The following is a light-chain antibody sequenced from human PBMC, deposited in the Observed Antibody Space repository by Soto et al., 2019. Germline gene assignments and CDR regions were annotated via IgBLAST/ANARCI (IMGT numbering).Light chain of an antibody. J-gene: IGLJ1*01. V-gene: IGLV2-14*01. Sequence: QSALTQPASVSGSPGQSISISCTGTSSDGGGYNYVSWYQQHPGKAPKLMIYDVNNRPSGVSDRFSGSKSGNTASLTISGLQAEDEADYYCSSYTSSSTLVFGTGTKLTVL. CDR1: SSDGGGYNY. CDR3: SSYTSSSTLV. CDR2: DVN.